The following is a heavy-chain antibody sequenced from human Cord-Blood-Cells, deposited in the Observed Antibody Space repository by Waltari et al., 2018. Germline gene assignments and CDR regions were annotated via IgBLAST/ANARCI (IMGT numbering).Heavy chain of an antibody. V-gene: IGHV4-59*01. J-gene: IGHJ5*02. CDR3: ARAPKGGQLLNWFDP. CDR1: GGSISSTY. Sequence: QVQLQESGPGLVKPSETLSLTCTVSGGSISSTYWSWIRQTPGKGLEWIGYIYYSGSTNYNPSLKSRVTISVDTSKNQFSLKLSSVTAADTAVYYCARAPKGGQLLNWFDPWGQGTLVTVSS. D-gene: IGHD2-2*01. CDR2: IYYSGST.